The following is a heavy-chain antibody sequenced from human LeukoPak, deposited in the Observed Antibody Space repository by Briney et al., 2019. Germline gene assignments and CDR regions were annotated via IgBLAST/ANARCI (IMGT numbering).Heavy chain of an antibody. CDR2: IIPIFGTA. Sequence: SVKVSYKAAGGTFSSYAISWVRQAPGQGLEWMGGIIPIFGTANYAQRFQGRVTITADESTSTAYMELSSLRSEDTAVYFCASAPRYSSSWPNNWFDPWGQGTLVTVSS. CDR3: ASAPRYSSSWPNNWFDP. J-gene: IGHJ5*02. D-gene: IGHD6-13*01. CDR1: GGTFSSYA. V-gene: IGHV1-69*13.